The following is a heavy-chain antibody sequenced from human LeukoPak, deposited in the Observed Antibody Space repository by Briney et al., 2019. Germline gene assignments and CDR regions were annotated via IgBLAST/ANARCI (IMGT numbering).Heavy chain of an antibody. V-gene: IGHV3-23*01. J-gene: IGHJ4*02. CDR2: ISGSGGSA. Sequence: GGSLRLSCAASGFSFSSYAMSWVRQAPGKGLEWVSAISGSGGSAYYADSVKGRFTISRDNSKNTLYLQMNSLRAEDTAVYYCAKGPHKYYYDSSGYYWGQGTLVTVSS. CDR3: AKGPHKYYYDSSGYY. D-gene: IGHD3-22*01. CDR1: GFSFSSYA.